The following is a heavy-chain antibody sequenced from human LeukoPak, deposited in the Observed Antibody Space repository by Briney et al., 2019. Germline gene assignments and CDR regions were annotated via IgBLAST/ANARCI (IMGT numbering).Heavy chain of an antibody. D-gene: IGHD6-13*01. V-gene: IGHV4-38-2*02. CDR1: GYSISSGYY. CDR2: IYHSGST. CDR3: AAYSSSWPYYFDY. J-gene: IGHJ4*02. Sequence: SETLSLTCTVSGYSISSGYYWGWIRQPPGKGLEWIGSIYHSGSTYYNPSLKSRVTISVDTSKNQFSLKLSSVAAADTAVYYCAAYSSSWPYYFDYWGQGTLVTVSS.